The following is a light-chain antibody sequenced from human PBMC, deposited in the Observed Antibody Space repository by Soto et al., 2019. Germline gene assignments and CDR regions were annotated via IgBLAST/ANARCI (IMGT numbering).Light chain of an antibody. J-gene: IGKJ1*01. CDR3: QHYNNGWA. CDR1: QSVSSD. Sequence: MVMTQSPATLSVSPGERATLSCRAGQSVSSDVAWYQQKPGQAPRLLIYGASTRATGIPARFSGSGSGTEFRLPISSLESEDSAVYYCQHYNNGWAFGQGTKVEIK. V-gene: IGKV3-15*01. CDR2: GAS.